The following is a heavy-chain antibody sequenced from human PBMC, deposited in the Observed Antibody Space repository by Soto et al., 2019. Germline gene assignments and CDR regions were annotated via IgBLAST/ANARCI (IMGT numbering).Heavy chain of an antibody. CDR3: ARHLAGSRDY. J-gene: IGHJ4*02. Sequence: GGSLRLSCTGSGFTFNSLSLHWVRQAPGKGLVWVSRINSDGSSTSYADSVKGRFTISRDNAKNTLYLQMNSLRAEDTAVYYCARHLAGSRDYWGQGTLVTVSS. CDR2: INSDGSST. V-gene: IGHV3-74*01. CDR1: GFTFNSLS. D-gene: IGHD3-10*01.